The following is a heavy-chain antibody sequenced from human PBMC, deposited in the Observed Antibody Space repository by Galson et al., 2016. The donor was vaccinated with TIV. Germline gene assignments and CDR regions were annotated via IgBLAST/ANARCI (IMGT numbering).Heavy chain of an antibody. J-gene: IGHJ6*02. CDR1: GFTVTINY. Sequence: SLRLSCAASGFTVTINYMTWVRQAPGKGLEWVSLISDGGNTYYPDSVKGRFTISRDNSKNTLYLQMNSLRVEDTAVYYCARDRMVDATYYYYYYGMDVWGQGTAVTVSS. D-gene: IGHD2-8*01. CDR3: ARDRMVDATYYYYYYGMDV. CDR2: ISDGGNT. V-gene: IGHV3-66*02.